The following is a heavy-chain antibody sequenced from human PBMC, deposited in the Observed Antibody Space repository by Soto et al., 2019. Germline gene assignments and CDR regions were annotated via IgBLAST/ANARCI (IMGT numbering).Heavy chain of an antibody. Sequence: SETLSLTCTVSGGSISSYYWSWIRQPPGKGLEWIGYIYYSGSTNYNPSLKSRVTISVDTSKNQFSLKLSSVTAADTAVYYCAREKIRGHDFWSGYDAFDIWGQGTMVTVSS. CDR2: IYYSGST. V-gene: IGHV4-59*01. CDR3: AREKIRGHDFWSGYDAFDI. CDR1: GGSISSYY. J-gene: IGHJ3*02. D-gene: IGHD3-3*01.